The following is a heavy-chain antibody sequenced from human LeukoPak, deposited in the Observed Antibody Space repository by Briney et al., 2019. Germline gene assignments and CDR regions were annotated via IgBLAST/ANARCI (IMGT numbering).Heavy chain of an antibody. D-gene: IGHD6-6*01. CDR2: IYHSGST. Sequence: PSETLSLTCAVSGYSISSGYYWGWIRQPPGKGLEWIGSIYHSGSTYYNPSLKSRVTISVDTSKNQFSLKLSSVTAADTAVYYCARNVKQLDFKENWFDPWGQGTLVTVSS. V-gene: IGHV4-38-2*01. CDR1: GYSISSGYY. CDR3: ARNVKQLDFKENWFDP. J-gene: IGHJ5*02.